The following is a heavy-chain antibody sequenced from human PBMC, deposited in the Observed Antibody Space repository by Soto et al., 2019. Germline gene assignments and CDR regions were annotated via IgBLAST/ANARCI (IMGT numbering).Heavy chain of an antibody. V-gene: IGHV4-34*01. Sequence: PSETLSLTCAVYGGSFSGYYWSWIRQPPGKGLEWIGEINHSGSTNYNPSLKSRVTISVDTSKNQFSLKLSSVTAADTAVYYCASGTVAATPNYWGQGTLVTVSS. D-gene: IGHD2-15*01. CDR2: INHSGST. CDR1: GGSFSGYY. CDR3: ASGTVAATPNY. J-gene: IGHJ4*02.